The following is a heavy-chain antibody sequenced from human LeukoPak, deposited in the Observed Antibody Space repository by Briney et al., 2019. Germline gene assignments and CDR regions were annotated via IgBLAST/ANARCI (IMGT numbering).Heavy chain of an antibody. D-gene: IGHD2-8*01. CDR1: GGSISSSNW. J-gene: IGHJ6*02. V-gene: IGHV4-4*02. CDR2: IYHSGST. CDR3: ARDQRPNVEGGHYYYGMDV. Sequence: KTSETLSLTCAVSGGSISSSNWWSWVRQPPGQGLEWIGEIYHSGSTNYNPSLKSRVTISVDKSKNQFSLKLSSVTAADTAVYYCARDQRPNVEGGHYYYGMDVWGQGTTVTVSS.